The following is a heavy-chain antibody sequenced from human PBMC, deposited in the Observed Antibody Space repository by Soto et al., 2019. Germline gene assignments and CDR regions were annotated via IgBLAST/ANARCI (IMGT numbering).Heavy chain of an antibody. V-gene: IGHV3-23*01. CDR3: AKGSIEYGASVDY. CDR2: ISARGGSL. Sequence: EVQLLESGGGLVQPGGSLRLACAASGFSFSSYAMVWVRQAPGKGLEWVSVISARGGSLYFADSVKGRFTISRDNSKNVLSLEMNSLRAEDTATYFCAKGSIEYGASVDYSGHGTLVLVSS. J-gene: IGHJ4*01. D-gene: IGHD2-8*01. CDR1: GFSFSSYA.